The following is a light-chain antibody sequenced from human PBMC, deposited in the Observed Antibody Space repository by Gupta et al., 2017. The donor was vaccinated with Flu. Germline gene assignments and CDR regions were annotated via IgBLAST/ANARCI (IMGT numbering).Light chain of an antibody. CDR3: QAYDSSLSGV. J-gene: IGLJ3*02. CDR1: SSNIGAGYD. Sequence: QSVLTQPPSVSGAPGQRVTISRTGSSSNIGAGYDVHWYQQLPGTAPKLLIYGNNNRPSGVPDRFSGSKSGTSASLAITGLQTEDDADYYCQAYDSSLSGVFGGGTKLTVL. CDR2: GNN. V-gene: IGLV1-40*01.